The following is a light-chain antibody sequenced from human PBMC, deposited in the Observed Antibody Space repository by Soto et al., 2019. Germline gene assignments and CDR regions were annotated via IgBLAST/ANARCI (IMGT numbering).Light chain of an antibody. CDR2: SNN. CDR1: SSNIGSNT. J-gene: IGLJ1*01. CDR3: AAWDDSLNGFYV. Sequence: QSVLAQPPSGSGAPGQRVTISCSGGSSNIGSNTVNWYQQLPGTAPKLLIYSNNQRPSGVPDRFSGSKSGTSASLAISGLQSEDEADYYCAAWDDSLNGFYVFGTGTKVTVL. V-gene: IGLV1-44*01.